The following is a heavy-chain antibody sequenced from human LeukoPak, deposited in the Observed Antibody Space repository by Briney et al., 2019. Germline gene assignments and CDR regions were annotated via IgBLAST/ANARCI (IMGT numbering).Heavy chain of an antibody. CDR2: IYYSGRT. D-gene: IGHD6-13*01. CDR1: GGSISSGDYY. CDR3: ARGIAAAGTSSWWFDP. J-gene: IGHJ5*02. Sequence: SQTLSLTCTVSGGSISSGDYYWSWIRQPPGKGLEWIGYIYYSGRTYCNPSLKSRVTISVDTSKNQFSLKLSSVTGADTAVYHCARGIAAAGTSSWWFDPWGQGTLVTVSS. V-gene: IGHV4-30-4*01.